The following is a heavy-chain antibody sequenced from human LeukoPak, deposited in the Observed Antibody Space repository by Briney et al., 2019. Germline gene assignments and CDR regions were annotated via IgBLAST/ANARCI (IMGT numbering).Heavy chain of an antibody. CDR2: IHTSGST. Sequence: SETLSLTCTVSGGSISSYYWSWIRQPAGKGLEWIGRIHTSGSTNYNPSLKSRVTMSVDPSKNQFSLKLSSVTAADTAVYYCARDRGYGDYVFYFDYWGQGTLVTVSS. CDR1: GGSISSYY. V-gene: IGHV4-4*07. J-gene: IGHJ4*02. CDR3: ARDRGYGDYVFYFDY. D-gene: IGHD4-17*01.